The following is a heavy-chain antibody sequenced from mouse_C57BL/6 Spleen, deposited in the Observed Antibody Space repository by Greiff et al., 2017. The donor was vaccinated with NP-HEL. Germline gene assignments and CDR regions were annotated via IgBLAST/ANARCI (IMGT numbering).Heavy chain of an antibody. CDR3: ARQTAQATAWFAY. D-gene: IGHD3-2*02. Sequence: EVQLVESGGDLVKPGGSLKLSCAASGFTFSSYGMSWVRQTPDKRLEWVATISSGGSYTYYPDSVKGRFTISRANAKNTLYLQMSSLKSEDTARYYCARQTAQATAWFAYWGQGTLVTVSA. CDR2: ISSGGSYT. J-gene: IGHJ3*01. CDR1: GFTFSSYG. V-gene: IGHV5-6*01.